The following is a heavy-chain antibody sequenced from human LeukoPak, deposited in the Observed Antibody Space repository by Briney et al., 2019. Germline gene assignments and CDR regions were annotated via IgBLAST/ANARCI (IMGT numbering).Heavy chain of an antibody. CDR2: IYYSGST. V-gene: IGHV4-59*08. Sequence: SETLSLTCTVSGGSISNYYWSWIRQSPGKGLEWIGYIYYSGSTNYDPSLKSRVTISVDTSKNQFSLKLTSVTAADTAVYYCARHGGWLAGARNWGQGTLVTVSS. D-gene: IGHD6-19*01. J-gene: IGHJ4*02. CDR1: GGSISNYY. CDR3: ARHGGWLAGARN.